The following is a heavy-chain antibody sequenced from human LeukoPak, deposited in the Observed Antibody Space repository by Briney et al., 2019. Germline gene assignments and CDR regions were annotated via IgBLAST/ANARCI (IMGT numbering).Heavy chain of an antibody. CDR1: GFTFSSYG. J-gene: IGHJ4*02. Sequence: PGGSLRLSCAASGFTFSSYGMHWVRQAPGKGLEWVAVISYDGSYKYYADSVKGRFTISRDNSKNTLYLQMNSLRAEDTAVYYCARGGYDLWSGYRIDYWGQGTLVTVSS. CDR3: ARGGYDLWSGYRIDY. V-gene: IGHV3-30*03. CDR2: ISYDGSYK. D-gene: IGHD3-3*01.